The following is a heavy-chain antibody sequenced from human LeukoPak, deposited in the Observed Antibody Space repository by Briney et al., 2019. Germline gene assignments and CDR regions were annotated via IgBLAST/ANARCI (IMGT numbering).Heavy chain of an antibody. D-gene: IGHD5-12*01. CDR1: GFTYSSYW. V-gene: IGHV3-74*01. J-gene: IGHJ4*02. Sequence: GGSLRLSCAASGFTYSSYWMRWVRQAPGKGLVWVGHINSDGSSTTYADSVKGRFTISRDNAKNTLYLQMNSLRAEDTALYYCARGGSGYDLDRYFDYWGQGTLVTVSS. CDR3: ARGGSGYDLDRYFDY. CDR2: INSDGSST.